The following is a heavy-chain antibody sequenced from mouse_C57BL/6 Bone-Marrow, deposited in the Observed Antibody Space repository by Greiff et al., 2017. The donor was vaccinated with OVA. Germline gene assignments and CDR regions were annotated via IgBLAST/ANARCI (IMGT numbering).Heavy chain of an antibody. CDR3: AREGDDYYGSSRYYYAMDY. CDR2: IYPSDSET. CDR1: GYTFTSYW. D-gene: IGHD1-1*01. V-gene: IGHV1-61*01. Sequence: VQLQQPGAELVRPGSSVKLSCKASGYTFTSYWMDWVKQRPGQGLEWIGNIYPSDSETHYNQKFKDKATLTVDKSSSTAYMQLSSLTSEDSAVYYCAREGDDYYGSSRYYYAMDYGGQGTSVTVSS. J-gene: IGHJ4*01.